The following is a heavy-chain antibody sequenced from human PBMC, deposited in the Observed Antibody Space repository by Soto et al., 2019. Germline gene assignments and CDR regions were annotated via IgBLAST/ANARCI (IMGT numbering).Heavy chain of an antibody. V-gene: IGHV1-69*02. CDR1: GGTFSSYT. CDR3: ARVRGQLQLLVMDV. J-gene: IGHJ6*03. D-gene: IGHD6-13*01. Sequence: QVQLVQSGAEVKKPGSSVKVSCKASGGTFSSYTISWVRQAPGQGLEWMGRFIPILGIANYAQKFQGRVTITADKSTSTAYMELSSLRSEDTAVYYCARVRGQLQLLVMDVWGKGTTVTVSS. CDR2: FIPILGIA.